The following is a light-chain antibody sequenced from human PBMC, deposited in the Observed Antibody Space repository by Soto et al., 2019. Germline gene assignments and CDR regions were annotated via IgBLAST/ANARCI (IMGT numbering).Light chain of an antibody. Sequence: EIVMTQSPATLSVSPGESATLSCRASESISGNLAWYQQKPGLSPRLLIYHTSTRATGVPARFSGSGSGTEFSLTISSLQSEDLAVYYCQQYDIWPRWTFGQGTKVDIK. J-gene: IGKJ1*01. CDR3: QQYDIWPRWT. V-gene: IGKV3-15*01. CDR1: ESISGN. CDR2: HTS.